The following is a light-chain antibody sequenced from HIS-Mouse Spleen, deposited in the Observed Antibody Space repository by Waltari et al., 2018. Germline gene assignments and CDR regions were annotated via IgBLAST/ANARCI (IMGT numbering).Light chain of an antibody. CDR1: SSDLGGSNY. J-gene: IGLJ1*01. V-gene: IGLV2-14*03. Sequence: QSALTQPASVSGSPGQSITISCTGTSSDLGGSNYVSWYQQHPGKAPKLMIYDVSNRPSGVSNRFSGSKSGNTASLTISGLQAEDEADYYCSSYTSSSTPYVFGTGTKVTVL. CDR3: SSYTSSSTPYV. CDR2: DVS.